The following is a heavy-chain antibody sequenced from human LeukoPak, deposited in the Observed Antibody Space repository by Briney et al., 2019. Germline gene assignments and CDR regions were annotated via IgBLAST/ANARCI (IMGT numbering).Heavy chain of an antibody. J-gene: IGHJ4*02. D-gene: IGHD5-12*01. V-gene: IGHV2-5*01. CDR3: AHQDIVATRPYTPPFDY. CDR1: GFSLSTSGVG. CDR2: IYWNDDK. Sequence: SGPTLVKPTQTLTLTCTFSGFSLSTSGVGLGWIRQPPGKALEWLALIYWNDDKRYSPSLKSRLTITKDTSKHQVVLKMTNMDPVDTATYYCAHQDIVATRPYTPPFDYWGQGTLVTVSS.